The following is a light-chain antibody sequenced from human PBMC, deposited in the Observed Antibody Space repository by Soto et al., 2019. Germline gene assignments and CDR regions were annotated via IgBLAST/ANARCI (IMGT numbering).Light chain of an antibody. CDR2: GIS. CDR3: QSYDSSLSGSV. Sequence: QSVLTQPPSVSGAPGQRVTISCTGSGSNIGAGYDIHWYQQLPGTAPKLLIYGISNRPSGVPDRFSGSKSGTSASLAITELQAEDEADYYCQSYDSSLSGSVFGGGTKLTVL. J-gene: IGLJ2*01. CDR1: GSNIGAGYD. V-gene: IGLV1-40*01.